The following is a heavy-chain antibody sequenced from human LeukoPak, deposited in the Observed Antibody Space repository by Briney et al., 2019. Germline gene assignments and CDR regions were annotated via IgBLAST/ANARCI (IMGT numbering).Heavy chain of an antibody. CDR2: IFYSGRN. CDR1: GGSISTNY. D-gene: IGHD6-19*01. J-gene: IGHJ4*02. V-gene: IGHV4-59*01. CDR3: ARDISVAGSFLLFDY. Sequence: SETLSLTCTVSGGSISTNYWSWIRQPPGKGLEWIGNIFYSGRNNYNPSLKSRVTMSVDTSKNQFSLKLSSVTAADTAVYYCARDISVAGSFLLFDYWGQGTLVTVSS.